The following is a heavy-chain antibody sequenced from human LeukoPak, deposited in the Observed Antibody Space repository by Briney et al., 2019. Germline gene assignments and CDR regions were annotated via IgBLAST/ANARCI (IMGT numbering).Heavy chain of an antibody. J-gene: IGHJ4*02. CDR1: GFTFSSYA. D-gene: IGHD3-22*01. V-gene: IGHV3-23*01. Sequence: GGSLRLSCAASGFTFSSYAMSWVRQAPGKGLEWVSAISGSSGPTHYADSVKGRFTISRDNSKNTLYLQMNSLRAEDTAVYYCARGVANYYDNSGYQNWGQGTLVTVSS. CDR2: ISGSSGPT. CDR3: ARGVANYYDNSGYQN.